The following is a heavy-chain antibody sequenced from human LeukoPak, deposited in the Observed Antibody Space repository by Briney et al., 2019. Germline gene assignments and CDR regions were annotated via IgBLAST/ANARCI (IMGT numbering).Heavy chain of an antibody. CDR1: GGTFSTYT. Sequence: SVKVSCKASGGTFSTYTITRVRQAPGQGPEWMGRIIPMFDMTAYAQKFQGRVTITVDKSTGTAFMELSSLRSEDTAVYYCARNHYYGSGRFRMDYGMDVWGQGTTVTVSS. D-gene: IGHD3-10*01. CDR2: IIPMFDMT. J-gene: IGHJ6*02. V-gene: IGHV1-69*02. CDR3: ARNHYYGSGRFRMDYGMDV.